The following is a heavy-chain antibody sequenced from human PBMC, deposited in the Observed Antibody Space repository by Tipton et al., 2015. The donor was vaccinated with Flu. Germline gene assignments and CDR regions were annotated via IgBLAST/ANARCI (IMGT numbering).Heavy chain of an antibody. CDR3: ARDWRDDYSNHLVDS. Sequence: QVQLVQSGAEVKKPGASVKVSRKASGYTFTSYGISWVRQAPGQGLEWMGWISTYNGNTNYAQKLQGRVTMTTDTSTSTAYMELRGLRSDDTAVYYGARDWRDDYSNHLVDSWGQGTLVTVSS. J-gene: IGHJ4*02. V-gene: IGHV1-18*01. CDR2: ISTYNGNT. D-gene: IGHD4-11*01. CDR1: GYTFTSYG.